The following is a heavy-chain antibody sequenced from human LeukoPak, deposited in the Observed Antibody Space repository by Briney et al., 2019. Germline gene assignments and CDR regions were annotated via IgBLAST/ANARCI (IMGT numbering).Heavy chain of an antibody. CDR3: ARGWDTAMVMGNWFDP. CDR1: GGSFSGYY. J-gene: IGHJ5*02. CDR2: INHSGST. Sequence: SETLSLTCAVCGGSFSGYYWSWIRQPPGKGLEWIGEINHSGSTNYNPSLKSRVTISVDTSKNQFSLKLSSVTAADTAVYYCARGWDTAMVMGNWFDPWGQGTLVTVSS. V-gene: IGHV4-34*01. D-gene: IGHD5-18*01.